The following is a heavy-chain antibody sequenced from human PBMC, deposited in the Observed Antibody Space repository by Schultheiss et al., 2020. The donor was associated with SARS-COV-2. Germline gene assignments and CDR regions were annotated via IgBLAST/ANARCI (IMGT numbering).Heavy chain of an antibody. Sequence: LRLSCTVSGGSISSGGYYWSWIRQHPGKGLEWIGYIYYSGSTYYNPSLKSLVTISVDTSKNQFSLKLSSVTAADTAVYYCARAGGYSSGKFDPWGQGTLVTVSS. CDR1: GGSISSGGYY. CDR2: IYYSGST. D-gene: IGHD6-19*01. V-gene: IGHV4-31*01. J-gene: IGHJ5*02. CDR3: ARAGGYSSGKFDP.